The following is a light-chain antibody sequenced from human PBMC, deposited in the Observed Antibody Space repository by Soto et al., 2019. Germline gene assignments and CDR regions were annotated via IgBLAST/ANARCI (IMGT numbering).Light chain of an antibody. V-gene: IGKV1-5*01. CDR1: QSISSW. CDR3: QQYNSYRT. CDR2: DAS. Sequence: GARVTITCRASQSISSWLAWYQQKPGKAPKLLIHDASSLESGVPSRFSGSGSGTEFTLTISSLQPDDFATYYCQQYNSYRTFGQGTKVDIK. J-gene: IGKJ1*01.